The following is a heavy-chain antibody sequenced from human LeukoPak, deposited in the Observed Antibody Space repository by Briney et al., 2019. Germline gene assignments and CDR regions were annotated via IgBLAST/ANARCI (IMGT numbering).Heavy chain of an antibody. CDR2: INHSGST. CDR1: GGSFSGYY. Sequence: PSETLSLTCAVYGGSFSGYYWSWIRQPPGKGLEWIGEINHSGSTNYNPSLKSRVTISVDTSKNQFSLKLSSVTAADTAVYYCAAGYYDILTGYKDYWGQGTLVTVSS. D-gene: IGHD3-9*01. V-gene: IGHV4-34*01. J-gene: IGHJ4*02. CDR3: AAGYYDILTGYKDY.